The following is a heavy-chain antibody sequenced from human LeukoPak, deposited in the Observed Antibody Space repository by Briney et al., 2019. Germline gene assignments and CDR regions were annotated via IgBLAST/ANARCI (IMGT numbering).Heavy chain of an antibody. CDR2: IIPILGTA. CDR1: GGTFSSYA. CDR3: ATRRTLYSYGEIDY. D-gene: IGHD5-18*01. J-gene: IGHJ4*02. Sequence: SVKVSCKASGGTFSSYAISWVRQAPGQGLEWMGGIIPILGTANYAQKFQGRVTITADESTSTAYMELSSLRSEDTAVYYCATRRTLYSYGEIDYWGQGTLVTVSS. V-gene: IGHV1-69*13.